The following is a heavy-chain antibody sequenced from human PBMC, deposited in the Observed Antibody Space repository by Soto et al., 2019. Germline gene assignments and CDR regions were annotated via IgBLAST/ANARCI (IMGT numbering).Heavy chain of an antibody. CDR2: IHGDGDYT. V-gene: IGHV3-23*01. CDR1: GFTFSCCA. D-gene: IGHD1-26*01. Sequence: QLLESGGGLVHPGGSLRLSCAASGFTFSCCAMSWVCQAPGKGLEWVSTIHGDGDYTHDTDSVKGRFTISRDNSRNTLYLQMNSLRADDTAVYYCAKNRGAGSYSNWSFAVWGRGTLVTVSS. J-gene: IGHJ2*01. CDR3: AKNRGAGSYSNWSFAV.